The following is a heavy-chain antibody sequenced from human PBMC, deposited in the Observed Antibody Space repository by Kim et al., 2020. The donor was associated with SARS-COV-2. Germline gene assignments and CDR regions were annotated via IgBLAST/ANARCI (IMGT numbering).Heavy chain of an antibody. CDR3: AKDKGCSSTSCYGYYYYGMDV. J-gene: IGHJ6*02. CDR1: GFTFDDYA. D-gene: IGHD2-2*01. V-gene: IGHV3-9*01. Sequence: GGSLRLSCAASGFTFDDYAMHWVRQAPGKGLEWVSGISWNSGSIGYADSVKGRFTISRDNAKNSLYLQMNSLRAEDTALYYCAKDKGCSSTSCYGYYYYGMDVWGQGTTVTVSS. CDR2: ISWNSGSI.